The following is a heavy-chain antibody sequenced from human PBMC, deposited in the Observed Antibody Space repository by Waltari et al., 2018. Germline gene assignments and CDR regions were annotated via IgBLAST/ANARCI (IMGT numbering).Heavy chain of an antibody. CDR1: GGSISSSSYY. J-gene: IGHJ4*02. Sequence: QLQLQESGPGLVKPSETLSLTCTVSGGSISSSSYYWGWMRQPPGKGLAWIGSIYYNGSTYCNPHRKSRVTISVDTSKNQFSLKLSSVTAADTAVYYCARNVSSISSSRDAFDYWGQGTLVSVSS. V-gene: IGHV4-39*07. CDR3: ARNVSSISSSRDAFDY. D-gene: IGHD6-13*01. CDR2: IYYNGST.